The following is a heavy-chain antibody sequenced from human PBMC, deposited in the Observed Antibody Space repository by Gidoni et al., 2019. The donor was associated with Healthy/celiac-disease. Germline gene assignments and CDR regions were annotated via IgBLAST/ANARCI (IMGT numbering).Heavy chain of an antibody. D-gene: IGHD6-6*01. CDR1: GSTCTGYY. CDR3: ARWYYIAARYFDY. Sequence: QVQLVQSGAEVKKPGAYVKVSCKASGSTCTGYYMHWVRQAPGQGLEWMGWINPNSGGTNYAQKFQGRVTMTRDTSISTAYMELSRLRSDDTAVYYCARWYYIAARYFDYWGQGTLVTVSS. CDR2: INPNSGGT. J-gene: IGHJ4*02. V-gene: IGHV1-2*02.